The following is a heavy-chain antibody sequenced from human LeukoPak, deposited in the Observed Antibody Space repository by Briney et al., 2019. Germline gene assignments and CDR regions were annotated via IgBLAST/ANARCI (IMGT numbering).Heavy chain of an antibody. CDR3: ARKIYRGLRAAAVGFFDS. J-gene: IGHJ4*02. CDR1: GGSFSSYY. V-gene: IGHV4-34*01. CDR2: VNRSGNS. D-gene: IGHD6-13*01. Sequence: SETLSLTCAVYGGSFSSYYWSWIRQPPGQGLEWIGEVNRSGNSNYNPSLKSRVTISVDTSKNQISLKLSSVTAADTAVYYCARKIYRGLRAAAVGFFDSWGQGTLVTVSS.